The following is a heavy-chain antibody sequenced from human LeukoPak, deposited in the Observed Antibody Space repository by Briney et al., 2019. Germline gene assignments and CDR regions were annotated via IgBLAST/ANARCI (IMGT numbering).Heavy chain of an antibody. CDR1: GFTFSSYA. Sequence: GGSLRLSCAASGFTFSSYAMSWVRQAPGKGLEWVSAISGSGGSTYYADSVNGRFTISRDNAKNSLYLQMNSLRAEDTAVYYCARADGSSSSYAPLGYWGQGTLVTVSS. J-gene: IGHJ4*02. D-gene: IGHD6-6*01. CDR2: ISGSGGST. V-gene: IGHV3-23*01. CDR3: ARADGSSSSYAPLGY.